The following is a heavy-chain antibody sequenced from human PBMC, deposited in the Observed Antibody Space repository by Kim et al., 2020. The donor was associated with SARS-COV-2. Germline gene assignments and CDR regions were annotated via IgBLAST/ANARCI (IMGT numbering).Heavy chain of an antibody. CDR2: IWYDGSNK. J-gene: IGHJ4*02. V-gene: IGHV3-33*01. CDR1: GFTFSSYG. Sequence: GGSLRLSCAASGFTFSSYGMHWVRQAPGKGLEWVAVIWYDGSNKYYADSVKGRFTISRDNSKNTLYLQMNSLIAEDTAVYYCARAISYDSSGYNDYWGQGTLVTVSS. D-gene: IGHD3-22*01. CDR3: ARAISYDSSGYNDY.